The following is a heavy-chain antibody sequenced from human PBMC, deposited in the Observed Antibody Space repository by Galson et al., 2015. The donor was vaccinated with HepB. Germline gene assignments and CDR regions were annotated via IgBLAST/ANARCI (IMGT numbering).Heavy chain of an antibody. J-gene: IGHJ6*02. V-gene: IGHV3-33*01. CDR2: IWYDGSNK. Sequence: SLRLSCAASGFTFSSYGMHWVRQAPGKGLEWVAVIWYDGSNKYYADSVKGRFTISRDNSKNTLYLQMNSLRAEDTAVYYCARAPYDFWSGYYSQGMDVWGQGTTVTVSS. CDR1: GFTFSSYG. CDR3: ARAPYDFWSGYYSQGMDV. D-gene: IGHD3-3*01.